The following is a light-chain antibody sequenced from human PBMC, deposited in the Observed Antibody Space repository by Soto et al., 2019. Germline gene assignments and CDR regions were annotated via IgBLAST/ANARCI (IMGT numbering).Light chain of an antibody. CDR3: CSYAGSYTFL. V-gene: IGLV2-11*01. J-gene: IGLJ2*01. CDR1: SSDVGGYNY. Sequence: QSALTQPRSVSGSPGQSVTISCTGTSSDVGGYNYVSWYQHYPGKAPKLIIYDVTKRPSGVPVRFSGSKSGNTASLTISGLQAEDEADYYCCSYAGSYTFLFGGGTKLTVL. CDR2: DVT.